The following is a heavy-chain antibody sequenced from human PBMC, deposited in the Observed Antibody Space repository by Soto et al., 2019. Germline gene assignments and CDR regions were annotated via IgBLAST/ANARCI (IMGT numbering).Heavy chain of an antibody. CDR1: GFSLSTSGVG. Sequence: QITLKESGPTLVKPTQTLTLTCTFSGFSLSTSGVGVGWIRQPPGKAPEWLALIYWNDDKRYSPSLKSRLTITKDTSKNQVVLTMTNMDPVDTATYYCAHSLQLLWFGELSGATYYFDYWGQGTLVTVSS. CDR3: AHSLQLLWFGELSGATYYFDY. V-gene: IGHV2-5*01. D-gene: IGHD3-10*01. J-gene: IGHJ4*02. CDR2: IYWNDDK.